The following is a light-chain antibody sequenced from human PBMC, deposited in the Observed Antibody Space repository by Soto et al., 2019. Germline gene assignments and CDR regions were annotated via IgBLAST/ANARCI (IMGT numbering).Light chain of an antibody. CDR3: AAWDDRLDGVV. V-gene: IGLV1-36*01. CDR2: YDD. J-gene: IGLJ2*01. Sequence: QSVLTQPPSVSAAPRQRVTISCSGSTSNVGNNAVSWYQQFPGKAPKLLMYYDDVLPSGVSDRFSGSKSGTSASLAISGLQSEDEADYYCAAWDDRLDGVVFGGGTKLTVL. CDR1: TSNVGNNA.